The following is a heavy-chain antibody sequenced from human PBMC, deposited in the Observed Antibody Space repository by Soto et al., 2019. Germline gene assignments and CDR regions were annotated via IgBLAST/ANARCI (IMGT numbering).Heavy chain of an antibody. CDR2: RYYSGNT. CDR3: VRCVGYTGSGPGGWWCDP. D-gene: IGHD5-12*01. Sequence: QVQLQESGPGLVKPSQTLSLTCTVSGDAISRGGYYWGWIRQHPGKGLQWLGYRYYSGNTYYSPSLSGSITFSVDMAETRLSLKLPSATAADTAVYYCVRCVGYTGSGPGGWWCDPWGQGNLVTVSS. CDR1: GDAISRGGYY. J-gene: IGHJ5*02. V-gene: IGHV4-31*03.